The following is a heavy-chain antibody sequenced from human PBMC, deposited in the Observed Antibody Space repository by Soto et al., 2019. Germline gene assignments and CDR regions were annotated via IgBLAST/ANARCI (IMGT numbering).Heavy chain of an antibody. CDR2: ISYDGSNK. Sequence: QVQLVESGGGVVQPGRSLRLSCAASGFTFSSYAMHWVRQAPGKGLEWVAVISYDGSNKYYADSVKGRFTISRDNSKNALYLQMHSLRAEDTAVYYCARDLGGGSTPGMGDYGMDVWGQGTTVTVSS. CDR1: GFTFSSYA. V-gene: IGHV3-30-3*01. D-gene: IGHD3-16*01. J-gene: IGHJ6*02. CDR3: ARDLGGGSTPGMGDYGMDV.